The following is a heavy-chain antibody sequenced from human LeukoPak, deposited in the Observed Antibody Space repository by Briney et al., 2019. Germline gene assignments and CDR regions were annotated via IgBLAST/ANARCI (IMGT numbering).Heavy chain of an antibody. V-gene: IGHV1-2*04. CDR3: ARTAVDYYDSSGYPDAFDI. CDR1: GYTFTGYY. Sequence: ASVKVSCKASGYTFTGYYMHWVRQAPGQGLEWMGWINPNSGGTNYAQKFRGWVTMTRDTSISTAYMELSRLRSDETAVYYCARTAVDYYDSSGYPDAFDIWGQGTMVTVSS. D-gene: IGHD3-22*01. CDR2: INPNSGGT. J-gene: IGHJ3*02.